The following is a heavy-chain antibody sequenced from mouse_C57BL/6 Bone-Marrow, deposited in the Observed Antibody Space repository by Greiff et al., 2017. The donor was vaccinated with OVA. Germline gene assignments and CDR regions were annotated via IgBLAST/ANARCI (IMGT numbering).Heavy chain of an antibody. CDR3: ARDGYYVDY. CDR2: IDPETGGT. D-gene: IGHD2-3*01. V-gene: IGHV1-15*01. Sequence: QVQLQQSGAELVRPGASVTLSCKASGYTFTDYEMHWVKQTPVHGLEWIGAIDPETGGTAYNQKFKGKAILTADKSSSTAYMELSSLTSEDTAVYYCARDGYYVDYWGQGTTLTVSS. J-gene: IGHJ2*01. CDR1: GYTFTDYE.